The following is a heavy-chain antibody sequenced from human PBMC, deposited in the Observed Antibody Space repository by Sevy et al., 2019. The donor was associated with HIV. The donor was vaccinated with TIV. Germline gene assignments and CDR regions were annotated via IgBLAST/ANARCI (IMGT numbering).Heavy chain of an antibody. V-gene: IGHV3-15*07. CDR2: IKSITDGGAA. J-gene: IGHJ4*02. Sequence: GGSLRLSCTASGFDFPNAWMNWIRQVPGKGLEWVGHIKSITDGGAADNAAPVKGRFTISRHDSKNTLYLQMNSLKAEDTAVYYCSTDDLISYWGRGTLVTVSS. CDR1: GFDFPNAW. D-gene: IGHD3-3*02. CDR3: STDDLISY.